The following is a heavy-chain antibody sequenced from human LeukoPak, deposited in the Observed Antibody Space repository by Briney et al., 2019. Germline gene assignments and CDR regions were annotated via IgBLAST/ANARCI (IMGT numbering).Heavy chain of an antibody. V-gene: IGHV3-30*02. J-gene: IGHJ4*02. CDR3: GRALEGSSGWFGEEFES. Sequence: PGGSLRLSCVASGFTFSTYGMHWVRQAPGRGLEWVAFIRYGGSDKYYADSVKGRFTISRDNYRNTLSLQMNSLRVDDTAVYYRGRALEGSSGWFGEEFESWGQGTPVTVSS. CDR2: IRYGGSDK. CDR1: GFTFSTYG. D-gene: IGHD6-19*01.